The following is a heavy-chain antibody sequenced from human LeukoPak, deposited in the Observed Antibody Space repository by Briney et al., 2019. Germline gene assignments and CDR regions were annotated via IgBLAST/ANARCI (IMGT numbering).Heavy chain of an antibody. J-gene: IGHJ2*01. V-gene: IGHV4-59*01. Sequence: SETLSLTCTVSGGSISSYYWSWIRQPPGKGLEWIGYIYYNGSTNYNPSLKSRATISVDTSKKQFSLKLNSVTAADTAVYYCARDLYASGNYRSYWYFDLWGRGTLVTVSS. CDR2: IYYNGST. CDR3: ARDLYASGNYRSYWYFDL. D-gene: IGHD3-10*01. CDR1: GGSISSYY.